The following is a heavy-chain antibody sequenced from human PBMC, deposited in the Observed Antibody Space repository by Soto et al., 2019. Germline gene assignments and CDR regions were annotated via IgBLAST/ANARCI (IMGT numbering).Heavy chain of an antibody. V-gene: IGHV3-21*01. CDR3: VGLDIVARQRDFDY. J-gene: IGHJ4*02. CDR2: ISSSSSYI. Sequence: EVQLVESGGGLVKPGGSLRLSCAASGFTFSSYSMNWVRQAPGKGLEWVSSISSSSSYIYYADSVKGRFTISRDNAKNSLYLQINSLRAEDTAVDYCVGLDIVARQRDFDYWFQVTLVTVSS. CDR1: GFTFSSYS. D-gene: IGHD5-12*01.